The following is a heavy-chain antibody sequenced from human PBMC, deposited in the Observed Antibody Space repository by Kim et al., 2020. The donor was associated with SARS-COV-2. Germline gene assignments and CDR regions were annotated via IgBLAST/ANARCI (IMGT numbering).Heavy chain of an antibody. CDR3: WTVKRYFDY. J-gene: IGHJ4*02. CDR2: ST. Sequence: STYNAAPVKGRFTISRDNSKNTLYLQMNSLRAEDTAVYYCWTVKRYFDYWGQGTLVTVSS. V-gene: IGHV3-66*01.